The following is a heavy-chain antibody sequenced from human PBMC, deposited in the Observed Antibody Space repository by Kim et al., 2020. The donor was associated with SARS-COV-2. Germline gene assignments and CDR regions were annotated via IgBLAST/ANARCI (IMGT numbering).Heavy chain of an antibody. Sequence: GGSLRLSCAASGFTFSDHYMDWVRQAPGKGLEWVGRTRNKANSYTTEYAASVKGRFTISRDDSKNSLYLQMNSLKTEDTAVYYCAREPAGILIYGSGSRYYYYYYGMDVWGQGTTVTVSS. D-gene: IGHD3-10*01. CDR3: AREPAGILIYGSGSRYYYYYYGMDV. V-gene: IGHV3-72*01. J-gene: IGHJ6*02. CDR1: GFTFSDHY. CDR2: TRNKANSYTT.